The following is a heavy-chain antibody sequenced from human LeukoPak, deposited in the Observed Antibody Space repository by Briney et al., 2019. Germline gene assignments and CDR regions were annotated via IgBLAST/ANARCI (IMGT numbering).Heavy chain of an antibody. CDR2: ISAYNGNI. D-gene: IGHD4-17*01. Sequence: ASVKVSCKASGYTFTSYGISWVRQATGQGLEWMGWISAYNGNINYAQKLQGRVTMTTDTSTSTAYMELRSLRSDDTAVYYCARDYDYGDYILTGYWGQGTLVTVSS. CDR1: GYTFTSYG. CDR3: ARDYDYGDYILTGY. J-gene: IGHJ4*02. V-gene: IGHV1-18*01.